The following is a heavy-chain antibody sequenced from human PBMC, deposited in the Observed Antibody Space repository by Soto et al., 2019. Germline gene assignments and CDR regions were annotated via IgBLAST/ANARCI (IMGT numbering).Heavy chain of an antibody. V-gene: IGHV3-9*01. J-gene: IGHJ4*02. Sequence: EMQLVESGGGLVQPGRSLRLSCAASGFNFDDNAMHWVRQAPGKGLEWVSGISWNSGNMGYADSVRGRFTISRDNAKNSLYLEMNSLRVEDTALYYCAKEFGLWECWGQGTLVTVSS. CDR3: AKEFGLWEC. CDR1: GFNFDDNA. D-gene: IGHD3-16*01. CDR2: ISWNSGNM.